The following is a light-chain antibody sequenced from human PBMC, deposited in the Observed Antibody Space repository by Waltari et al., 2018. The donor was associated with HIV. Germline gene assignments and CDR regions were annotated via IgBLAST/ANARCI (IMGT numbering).Light chain of an antibody. J-gene: IGKJ4*01. Sequence: NIRNYLNWYQQKPEKAPKLLIYAASSVQSGVPSTFSGSGSGTDFTLTISSLQPEDFATYYCQQSYSSPLTFGGGTKVETK. CDR2: AAS. CDR1: NIRNY. CDR3: QQSYSSPLT. V-gene: IGKV1-39*01.